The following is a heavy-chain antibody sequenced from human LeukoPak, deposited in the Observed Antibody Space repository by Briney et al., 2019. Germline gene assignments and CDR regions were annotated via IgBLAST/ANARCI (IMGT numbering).Heavy chain of an antibody. D-gene: IGHD1-26*01. CDR2: INIDGSSI. J-gene: IGHJ4*02. CDR3: ARSWDVDY. CDR1: GFTFSSHW. V-gene: IGHV3-74*01. Sequence: GGSLRLSCAASGFTFSSHWMHWVRQVPGKGLVWVSRINIDGSSISYADAVKGRFIISRDNAKNTLYLQMNSLRAEDTAVYYCARSWDVDYWGQGTLVTVSS.